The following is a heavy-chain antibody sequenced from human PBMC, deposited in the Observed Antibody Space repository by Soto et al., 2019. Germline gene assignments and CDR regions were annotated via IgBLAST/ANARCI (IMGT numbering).Heavy chain of an antibody. CDR1: GGSISSGGYY. D-gene: IGHD3-10*01. CDR3: ARVTVVRVVLGFDY. CDR2: VYYSGST. J-gene: IGHJ4*02. V-gene: IGHV4-31*03. Sequence: QVQLQESGPGLVKPSQTLSLTCTVSGGSISSGGYYWSWIRQHPGKGLEWVGYVYYSGSTYYNPSLKSRVTISVDTSKNQFSLKLSSVTAADTAVYYCARVTVVRVVLGFDYWGQGTLVTVSS.